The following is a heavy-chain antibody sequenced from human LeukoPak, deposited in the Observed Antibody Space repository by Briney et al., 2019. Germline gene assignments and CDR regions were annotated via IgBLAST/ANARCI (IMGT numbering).Heavy chain of an antibody. Sequence: ASVKVSCKASGGTFSSYAISWVRQAPGQGLEWMGGIIPIFGTANYAQKFQGRVTITTDESTSTAYMELSSLRSEDTAVYYCARDLSGSSWPHGAFDIWGQGTMVTVSS. V-gene: IGHV1-69*05. J-gene: IGHJ3*02. CDR3: ARDLSGSSWPHGAFDI. CDR1: GGTFSSYA. D-gene: IGHD6-13*01. CDR2: IIPIFGTA.